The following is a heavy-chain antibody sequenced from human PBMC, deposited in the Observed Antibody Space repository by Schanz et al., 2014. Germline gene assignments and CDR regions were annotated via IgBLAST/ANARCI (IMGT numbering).Heavy chain of an antibody. CDR2: MNPTTGNR. CDR1: GYSFTDYA. D-gene: IGHD2-2*01. V-gene: IGHV1-18*01. Sequence: QVQLVQSGVEVKRPGASVRVSCKASGYSFTDYAIHWVRQAPGQGLEWMGWMNPTTGNRGYAQNFQGRVTMTTDTSTSTAYMELRNVRYDDTAMYYCARGIPYCSSTSCSGLDAYDVWGQGTLVTVSS. J-gene: IGHJ3*01. CDR3: ARGIPYCSSTSCSGLDAYDV.